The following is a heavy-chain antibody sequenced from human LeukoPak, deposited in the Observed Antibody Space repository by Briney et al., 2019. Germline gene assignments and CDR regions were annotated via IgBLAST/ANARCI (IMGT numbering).Heavy chain of an antibody. D-gene: IGHD2-15*01. CDR2: ISSTSSYI. Sequence: GGSLRLSCAASGFTFSSYSMNWLRQAPGKGLEWVSCISSTSSYIYYADSVKGRFTISRDSAKNSVFLQMNSLRAEDTAVYYCARGRCQGYGGSSPYFDYWGQGTLVTVSS. CDR3: ARGRCQGYGGSSPYFDY. J-gene: IGHJ4*02. V-gene: IGHV3-21*01. CDR1: GFTFSSYS.